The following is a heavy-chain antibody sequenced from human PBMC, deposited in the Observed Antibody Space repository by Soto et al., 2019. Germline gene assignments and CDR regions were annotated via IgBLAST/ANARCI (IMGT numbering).Heavy chain of an antibody. CDR2: IYYSGST. CDR3: ARDSVGASNYPYYYYGMDV. Sequence: KSSETLSLTCTVSGGSISSYYWSWIRQPPGKGLEWIGYIYYSGSTNYNPSLKSRVTISVDTSKNQFSLKLSSVTAADTAVYYCARDSVGASNYPYYYYGMDVWGQGTTVTVSS. CDR1: GGSISSYY. V-gene: IGHV4-59*01. J-gene: IGHJ6*02. D-gene: IGHD1-26*01.